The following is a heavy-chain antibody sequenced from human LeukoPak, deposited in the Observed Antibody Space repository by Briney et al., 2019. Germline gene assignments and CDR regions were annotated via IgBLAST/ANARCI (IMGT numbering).Heavy chain of an antibody. CDR3: ATYSSGYQVAFDI. D-gene: IGHD3-22*01. CDR2: ISWDGGST. Sequence: GGSLRLSCAASGFTFDDYAMHWVRQAPGKGLEWVSLISWDGGSTYYADSVKGRFTISRDNSKNSLYLQMNSLRAEDTAVYYCATYSSGYQVAFDIWGQGTMVTVSS. CDR1: GFTFDDYA. J-gene: IGHJ3*02. V-gene: IGHV3-43D*03.